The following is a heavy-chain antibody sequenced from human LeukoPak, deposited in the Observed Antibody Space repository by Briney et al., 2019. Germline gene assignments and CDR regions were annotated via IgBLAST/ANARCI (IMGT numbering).Heavy chain of an antibody. CDR3: ARTMWGFDY. CDR1: GFDFSDFE. D-gene: IGHD7-27*01. CDR2: INSSGSII. Sequence: GGSVRLLCGSSGFDFSDFEMKWVRQAAGKGREWVSYINSSGSIIYYADSVKGRFTISRDNAKRSLFLQMNSLRVEDTAVYYCARTMWGFDYWGQGTLVTVSS. J-gene: IGHJ4*02. V-gene: IGHV3-48*03.